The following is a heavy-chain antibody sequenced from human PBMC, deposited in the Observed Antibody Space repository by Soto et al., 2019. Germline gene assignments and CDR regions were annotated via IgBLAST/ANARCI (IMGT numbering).Heavy chain of an antibody. Sequence: EVQLVESGGDLVQPGGSLRLSCVASGFTFNNYWMHWVREVPGKGLVWVSRISGDGTYTHYAESVKGRFTILRDNAKNTLFLQMNSLRAEDTAAYYCVREIIAVXGAIRWFDPWGQGTLVTVSS. V-gene: IGHV3-74*01. D-gene: IGHD6-19*01. CDR3: VREIIAVXGAIRWFDP. J-gene: IGHJ5*02. CDR1: GFTFNNYW. CDR2: ISGDGTYT.